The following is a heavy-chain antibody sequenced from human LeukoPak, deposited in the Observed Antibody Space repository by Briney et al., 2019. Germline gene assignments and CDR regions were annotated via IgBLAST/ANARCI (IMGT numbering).Heavy chain of an antibody. J-gene: IGHJ6*04. CDR3: ARTSGYDFGPYYWYGMDV. CDR2: IIPIFGTA. D-gene: IGHD5-12*01. CDR1: GGTFSSYA. V-gene: IGHV1-69*06. Sequence: SVKVSCKASGGTFSSYAISWVRQAPGQGLEWMGGIIPIFGTANYAQKFQGRVTITADKSTSTAYMELSSLRSEDTAVYYCARTSGYDFGPYYWYGMDVWGKGTTVTVSS.